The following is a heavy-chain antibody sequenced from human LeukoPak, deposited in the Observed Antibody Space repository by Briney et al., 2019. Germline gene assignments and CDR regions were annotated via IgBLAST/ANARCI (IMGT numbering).Heavy chain of an antibody. D-gene: IGHD3-10*01. V-gene: IGHV4-39*01. CDR2: IYYSGST. CDR1: GGSISSSSYY. J-gene: IGHJ4*02. Sequence: PSETLSLTCTVSGGSISSSSYYWGWIRQPPGKVLEWIGSIYYSGSTYYNPSLKSRVTISVDTSRNQFSLKLSSVTAADTAVYYCARCQDYGSAEYYLDYWGQGTLVTVSS. CDR3: ARCQDYGSAEYYLDY.